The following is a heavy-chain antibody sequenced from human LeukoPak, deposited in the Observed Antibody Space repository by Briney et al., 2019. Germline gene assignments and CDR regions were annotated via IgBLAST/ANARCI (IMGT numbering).Heavy chain of an antibody. V-gene: IGHV4-59*08. Sequence: SETLSLTCTVAGGSISSNYWSWIREPPRKGLEGGGYIYHTGGTNYNPSLRSRLTISVDTSKNQFSLKLRSVTAADTAVYYCARIMTTWYFDLWGRGTLVTVSS. J-gene: IGHJ2*01. CDR1: GGSISSNY. CDR2: IYHTGGT. D-gene: IGHD4-17*01. CDR3: ARIMTTWYFDL.